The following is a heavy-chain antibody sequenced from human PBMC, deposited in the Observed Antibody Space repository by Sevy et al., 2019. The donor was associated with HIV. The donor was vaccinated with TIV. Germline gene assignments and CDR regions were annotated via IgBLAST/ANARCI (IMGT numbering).Heavy chain of an antibody. CDR1: GFTFSSYG. CDR2: IWYDGSNK. J-gene: IGHJ4*02. Sequence: GGSLRLSCAASGFTFSSYGMHWVRQAPGKGLEWVAVIWYDGSNKYYADSVKGRFTISRDNSKNTLYLQMNSLRTEDTAIYYCTTVLGWEGTSDYWGQGTLVTVSS. CDR3: TTVLGWEGTSDY. V-gene: IGHV3-33*01. D-gene: IGHD1-26*01.